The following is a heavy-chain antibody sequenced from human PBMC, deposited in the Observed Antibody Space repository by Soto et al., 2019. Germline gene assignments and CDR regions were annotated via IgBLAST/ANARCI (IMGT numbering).Heavy chain of an antibody. Sequence: EVQLVESGGGLVKPGGSLRLSCAASGFTFSSYSMNWVRQAPGKGLEWVAYIKPDGSATYYVDSVKGRFTISRDNAKNSLYLQMNSLRVEDTSVYYCARAGYCGPGCYYFDYWGQGTLVTVSS. V-gene: IGHV3-7*01. J-gene: IGHJ4*02. CDR3: ARAGYCGPGCYYFDY. D-gene: IGHD2-21*02. CDR1: GFTFSSYS. CDR2: IKPDGSAT.